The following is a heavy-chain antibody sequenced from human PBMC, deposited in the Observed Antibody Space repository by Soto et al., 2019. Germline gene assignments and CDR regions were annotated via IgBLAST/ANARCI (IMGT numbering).Heavy chain of an antibody. CDR1: GGSISSGDYY. CDR3: ARVVEMATDWYFDL. J-gene: IGHJ2*01. CDR2: IYYSGST. V-gene: IGHV4-30-4*01. Sequence: QVQLLESGPGLVKPSQTLSLTCTVSGGSISSGDYYWCWIRQPPGKGLEWLGYIYYSGSTYYNPSLKSRVTIAVDTSKNQFSLKLSSVTAADTAVYYCARVVEMATDWYFDLWGRGTLVTVSS. D-gene: IGHD5-12*01.